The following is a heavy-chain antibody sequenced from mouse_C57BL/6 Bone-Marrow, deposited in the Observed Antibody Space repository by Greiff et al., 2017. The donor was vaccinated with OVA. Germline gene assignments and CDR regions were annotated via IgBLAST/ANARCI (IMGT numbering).Heavy chain of an antibody. CDR2: INPNNGGT. D-gene: IGHD1-1*01. CDR1: GYTFTDYN. J-gene: IGHJ3*01. V-gene: IGHV1-18*01. CDR3: ARKGRAGPWFAY. Sequence: VQLQQSGPELVKPGASVKIPCKASGYTFTDYNMDWVKQSHGKSLEWIGDINPNNGGTNYNQKFKGKATLTVDKSSRTAYMELRRLTSDDTAVYYCARKGRAGPWFAYWGQGTLVTVSA.